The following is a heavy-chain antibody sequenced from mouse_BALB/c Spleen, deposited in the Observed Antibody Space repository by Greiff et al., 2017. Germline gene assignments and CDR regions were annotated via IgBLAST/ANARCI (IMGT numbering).Heavy chain of an antibody. V-gene: IGHV1-26*01. CDR3: AREGEYDVYYYAMDY. CDR1: GYSFTGYY. Sequence: EVQLQQSGPELVKPGASVKISCKASGYSFTGYYMHWVKQSHVKSLEWIGRINPYNGATSYNQNFKDKASLTVDKSSSTAYMELHSLTSEDSAVYYCAREGEYDVYYYAMDYWGQGTSVTVSS. D-gene: IGHD2-12*01. J-gene: IGHJ4*01. CDR2: INPYNGAT.